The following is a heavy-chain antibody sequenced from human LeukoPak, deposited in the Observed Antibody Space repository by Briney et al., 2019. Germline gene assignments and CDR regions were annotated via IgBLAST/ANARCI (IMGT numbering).Heavy chain of an antibody. V-gene: IGHV3-33*06. J-gene: IGHJ3*02. CDR3: AKAPYCTNGVCYAFDI. D-gene: IGHD2-8*01. Sequence: GGSLRLSCAASGFTFSSYGMHWVRQAPGKGLDWVAVIWYDGSNKYYADSVKGRFTISRDNSKNTLYLQMNSLRAEDTAVYYCAKAPYCTNGVCYAFDIWGQGTMVTISS. CDR1: GFTFSSYG. CDR2: IWYDGSNK.